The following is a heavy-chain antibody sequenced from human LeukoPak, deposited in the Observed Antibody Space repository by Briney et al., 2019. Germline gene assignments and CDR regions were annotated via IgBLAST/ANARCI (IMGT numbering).Heavy chain of an antibody. CDR1: GSTFSSYA. Sequence: GASVKVSCKASGSTFSSYAISWVRQAPGQGLEWMGGIIPIFGTANYAQKFQGRVTITTDESTSTAYMELSSLRSEDTAVYYCARTNYYGSGSYYKNYYYYYYMDVWGKGTTVTVSS. V-gene: IGHV1-69*05. D-gene: IGHD3-10*01. CDR3: ARTNYYGSGSYYKNYYYYYYMDV. CDR2: IIPIFGTA. J-gene: IGHJ6*03.